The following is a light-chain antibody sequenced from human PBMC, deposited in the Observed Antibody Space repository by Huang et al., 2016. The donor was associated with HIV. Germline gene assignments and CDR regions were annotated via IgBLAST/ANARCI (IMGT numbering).Light chain of an antibody. CDR1: QSVSSSY. CDR3: QQYGSSLWT. Sequence: EIVLTQSPGTLSLSPGERATLSCRASQSVSSSYLAWYQQQPGQAPRLLIYDASSRATGIPDRFSGSGSGTDFTLTISRLEPEDFAVYYCQQYGSSLWTFGQGTKVEIK. CDR2: DAS. V-gene: IGKV3-20*01. J-gene: IGKJ1*01.